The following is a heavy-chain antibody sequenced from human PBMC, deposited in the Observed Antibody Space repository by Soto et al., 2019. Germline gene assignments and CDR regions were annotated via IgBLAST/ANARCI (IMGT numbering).Heavy chain of an antibody. V-gene: IGHV1-46*01. Sequence: ASVKVSFKASGYTFTYYYIHWVRQAPGQGLEWMGVINPSTGSTNHAQKFQGRLTMTRDTSTSTVYMDLGSLRSDDTTIYYCARSPYSSGSYYPIDYWGQGTLVTVSS. CDR2: INPSTGST. J-gene: IGHJ4*02. CDR1: GYTFTYYY. D-gene: IGHD3-22*01. CDR3: ARSPYSSGSYYPIDY.